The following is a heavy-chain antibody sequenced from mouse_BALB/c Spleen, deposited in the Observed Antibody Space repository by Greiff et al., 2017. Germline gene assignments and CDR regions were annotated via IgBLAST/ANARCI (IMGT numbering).Heavy chain of an antibody. CDR3: AREGTARAPDAMDY. CDR1: GYTFTSYT. J-gene: IGHJ4*01. CDR2: INPSSGYT. D-gene: IGHD3-2*01. Sequence: VQLQQSAAELARPGASVKMSCKASGYTFTSYTMHWIKQRPGQGLEWIGYINPSSGYTEYNQKFKDKTTLTADKSSSTAYMQLSSLTSEDSAVYYCAREGTARAPDAMDYWGQGTSVTVSS. V-gene: IGHV1-4*02.